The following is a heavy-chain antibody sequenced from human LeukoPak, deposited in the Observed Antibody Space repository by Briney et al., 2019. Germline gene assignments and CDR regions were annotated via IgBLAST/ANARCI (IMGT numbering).Heavy chain of an antibody. Sequence: GGSLRLSCAASGFAFNSQTMSWVRQAPGKGLEWVASIKEDEIEIHYVDSVKGRFTISRDNAKNTLYLQMNSLRVEDTAVYYCARDLGRGDGYNYVFDYWGQGTLVTVSS. D-gene: IGHD5-24*01. CDR2: IKEDEIEI. J-gene: IGHJ4*02. CDR1: GFAFNSQT. CDR3: ARDLGRGDGYNYVFDY. V-gene: IGHV3-7*01.